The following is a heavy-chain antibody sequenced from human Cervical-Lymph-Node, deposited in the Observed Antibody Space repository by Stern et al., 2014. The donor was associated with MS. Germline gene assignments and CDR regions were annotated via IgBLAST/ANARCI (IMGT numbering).Heavy chain of an antibody. V-gene: IGHV3-9*01. D-gene: IGHD2-2*01. Sequence: VQLVQSGGGLVQPGRSLRLSCAASGFTFDDYAMHWVRQAPGKGLGWVSGISWNSGSIGYADSVKGRFTISRDNAKNSLYLQMNSLRAEDTALYYCAKDRVQLLFPSYGMDVWGQGTTVTVSS. CDR2: ISWNSGSI. CDR1: GFTFDDYA. J-gene: IGHJ6*02. CDR3: AKDRVQLLFPSYGMDV.